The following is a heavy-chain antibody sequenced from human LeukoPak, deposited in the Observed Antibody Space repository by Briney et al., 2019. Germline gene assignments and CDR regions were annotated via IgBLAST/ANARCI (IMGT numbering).Heavy chain of an antibody. CDR1: GFAFSTYN. CDR2: ISYDGSNE. Sequence: GGSLRLSCAASGFAFSTYNMHWVRQAPGKGLEWVAVISYDGSNEYYVDSVKGRFTISRDNSKNTLYLQTDSLRAEDTAVYYCARAPSGYYPYFDYWGQGTLVTVSS. J-gene: IGHJ4*02. D-gene: IGHD3-22*01. V-gene: IGHV3-30*03. CDR3: ARAPSGYYPYFDY.